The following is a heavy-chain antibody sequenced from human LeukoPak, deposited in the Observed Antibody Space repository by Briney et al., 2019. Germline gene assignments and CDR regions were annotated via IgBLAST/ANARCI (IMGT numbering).Heavy chain of an antibody. V-gene: IGHV4-59*01. CDR1: GCSISSYY. CDR2: IYYSGST. D-gene: IGHD3-10*01. J-gene: IGHJ6*02. Sequence: SETLSLTCTASGCSISSYYWSWIRQPPGKGLEWIGYIYYSGSTNYNPSLKSRVTISVDTSKNQFSPKLSSVTAADTAVYYSARVRLLWFGEPLYGMDVWGQGTTVTVSS. CDR3: ARVRLLWFGEPLYGMDV.